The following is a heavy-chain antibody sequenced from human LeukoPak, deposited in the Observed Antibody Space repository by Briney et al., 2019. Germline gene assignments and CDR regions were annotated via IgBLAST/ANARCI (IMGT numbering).Heavy chain of an antibody. CDR2: ISAYNGNT. CDR3: ARGGTRLLWFGELLFPGY. J-gene: IGHJ4*02. V-gene: IGHV1-18*01. Sequence: GASVKVSCKASGYTFTSYGISWVRQAPGQGLEWMGWISAYNGNTNYAQKLQGRVTMTTDTSTSTAYMELRSLRSDDTAVYYCARGGTRLLWFGELLFPGYWGQGTLVTVSS. D-gene: IGHD3-10*01. CDR1: GYTFTSYG.